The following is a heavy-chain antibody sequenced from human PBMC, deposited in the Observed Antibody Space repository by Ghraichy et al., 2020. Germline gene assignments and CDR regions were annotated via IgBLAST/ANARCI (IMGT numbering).Heavy chain of an antibody. D-gene: IGHD3-22*01. CDR2: IYWNDDK. CDR1: GFSLSTSGVG. Sequence: SGPTLVKPIQTLTLTCTFSGFSLSTSGVGVGWIRQPPGKALEWLALIYWNDDKRYSPSLKSRLTITKDTSKNQVVLTMTNMDPVDTATYYCAHSSPLNYYDKRDWYFDLWGRGTLVTVSS. V-gene: IGHV2-5*01. CDR3: AHSSPLNYYDKRDWYFDL. J-gene: IGHJ2*01.